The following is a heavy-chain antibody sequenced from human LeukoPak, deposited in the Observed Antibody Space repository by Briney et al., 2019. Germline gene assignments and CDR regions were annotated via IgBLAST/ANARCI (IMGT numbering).Heavy chain of an antibody. J-gene: IGHJ3*01. CDR3: AVAGVRYYDSSGLYAFDF. CDR2: MFYSGST. D-gene: IGHD3-22*01. Sequence: SEALSLTCTVSGGSVSSSSYFWGWIRQPPGKGLEWIGTMFYSGSTHYYPSLKSRVTISVDTSKNQFFLKLNSVTAADTAVYYCAVAGVRYYDSSGLYAFDFWGQGTMVTVSS. V-gene: IGHV4-39*01. CDR1: GGSVSSSSYF.